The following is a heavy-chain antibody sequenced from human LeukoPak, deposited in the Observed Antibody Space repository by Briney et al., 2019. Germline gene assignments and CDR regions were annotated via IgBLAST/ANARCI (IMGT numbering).Heavy chain of an antibody. Sequence: ASETLSLTCSVSGGSLSSSSYYWGWIRQPPGRGLEWIGNIYETGSTNYNPSLKSRVTISVDTSKNQFSLKLSSVTAADTAVYYCVRPDDNSFDFWGQGTMVTVSS. V-gene: IGHV4-39*01. CDR1: GGSLSSSSYY. D-gene: IGHD3-9*01. J-gene: IGHJ3*01. CDR3: VRPDDNSFDF. CDR2: IYETGST.